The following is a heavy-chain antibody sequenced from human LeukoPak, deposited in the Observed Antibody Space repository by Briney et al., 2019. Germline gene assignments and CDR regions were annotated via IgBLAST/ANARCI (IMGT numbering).Heavy chain of an antibody. V-gene: IGHV3-21*01. J-gene: IGHJ4*02. CDR2: ISTSSIYI. CDR3: ARVQWLATGYSFDY. Sequence: PGGCLRLSCAASGFTFSSYSMKWVRQAPGKGLEWVSSISTSSIYIYYADSVRGRFTISRDKAKNSLYMQMKRLRADDTAVYYCARVQWLATGYSFDYWGQGTLVTVSS. CDR1: GFTFSSYS. D-gene: IGHD6-19*01.